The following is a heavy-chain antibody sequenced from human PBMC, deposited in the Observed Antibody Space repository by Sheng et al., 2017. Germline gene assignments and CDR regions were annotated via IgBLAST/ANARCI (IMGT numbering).Heavy chain of an antibody. CDR1: GGSFSGYY. J-gene: IGHJ4*02. CDR3: ARGEKYYYDSKGFDY. D-gene: IGHD3-22*01. V-gene: IGHV4-34*01. CDR2: VNHSGST. Sequence: QVRLQQWGAGLLKPSETLSLTCAVYGGSFSGYYWSWIRQPPREGAWSGLGKVNHSGSTNYNPSLKSRVTISVDTSKNQFSLKLSSVTAADTAVYYCARGEKYYYDSKGFDYWGQGTLVTVSS.